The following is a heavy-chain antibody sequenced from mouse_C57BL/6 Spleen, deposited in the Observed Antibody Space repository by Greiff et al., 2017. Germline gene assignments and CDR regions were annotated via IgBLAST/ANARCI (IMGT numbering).Heavy chain of an antibody. CDR2: IWSGGST. V-gene: IGHV2-2*01. CDR3: ARSIYYGKPHAMDY. Sequence: QVQLKESGPGLVQPSQSLSITCTVSGFSLTSYGVHWVRQSPGKGLEWLGVIWSGGSTDYNAAFISRLSISKDNSKSQVFFKMNSLQADDTAIYYCARSIYYGKPHAMDYWGQGTSVTVSS. D-gene: IGHD2-1*01. J-gene: IGHJ4*01. CDR1: GFSLTSYG.